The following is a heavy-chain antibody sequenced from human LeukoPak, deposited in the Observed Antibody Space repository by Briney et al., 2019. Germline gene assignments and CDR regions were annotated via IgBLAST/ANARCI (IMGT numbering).Heavy chain of an antibody. CDR1: GGSISSHY. V-gene: IGHV4-34*01. CDR2: INHSGST. D-gene: IGHD6-19*01. J-gene: IGHJ5*02. Sequence: SETLSLTCTVSGGSISSHYWSWIRQPPGEGLEWIGEINHSGSTNYNPSLKSRVTISVDTSKNQFSLKLSSVTAADTAVYYCARERGIAVAGRRFDPWGQGTLVTVSS. CDR3: ARERGIAVAGRRFDP.